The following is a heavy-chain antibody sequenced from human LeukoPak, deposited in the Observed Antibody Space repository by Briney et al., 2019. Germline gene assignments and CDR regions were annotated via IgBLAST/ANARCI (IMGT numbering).Heavy chain of an antibody. Sequence: PGESLRISCKGSGYIFSNYWIVWVRQMPRKGLEWMGIIYPGDSDTRYSPSFQGQVTISADKSISTAYLQWSSLKASDSAMYYCARHSLVGATRSYFDLWGQGTLVTVSS. D-gene: IGHD1-26*01. J-gene: IGHJ5*02. V-gene: IGHV5-51*01. CDR2: IYPGDSDT. CDR3: ARHSLVGATRSYFDL. CDR1: GYIFSNYW.